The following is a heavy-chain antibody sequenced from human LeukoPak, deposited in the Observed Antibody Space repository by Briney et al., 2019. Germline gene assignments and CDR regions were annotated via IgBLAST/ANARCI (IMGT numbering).Heavy chain of an antibody. V-gene: IGHV1-46*01. CDR2: INPSGGYT. D-gene: IGHD5-12*01. Sequence: GTAVKVSFKASGYRFTDRFMHWVRQAPGQGLELMGIINPSGGYTSYSQEFQVRGTMTMDTSTSTLYMELSSLTSEDTGIYYCARGNDYFQTNVEYYGVADYWGQGTLVTLSS. CDR1: GYRFTDRF. J-gene: IGHJ4*02. CDR3: ARGNDYFQTNVEYYGVADY.